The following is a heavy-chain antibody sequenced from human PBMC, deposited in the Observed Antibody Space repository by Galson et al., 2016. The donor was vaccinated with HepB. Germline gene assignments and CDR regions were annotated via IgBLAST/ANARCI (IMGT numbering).Heavy chain of an antibody. CDR3: VRGSLGLRFFDY. Sequence: SLRLSCAASGFTFSSYGMHWVRQAPGKGLEWVAVISYDGSNKYYADSVKGRFTISRDNSKNTLYLQMNSLRAEDKAVYYCVRGSLGLRFFDYWGQGTLVTVSS. J-gene: IGHJ4*02. CDR1: GFTFSSYG. V-gene: IGHV3-30*03. CDR2: ISYDGSNK. D-gene: IGHD3-3*01.